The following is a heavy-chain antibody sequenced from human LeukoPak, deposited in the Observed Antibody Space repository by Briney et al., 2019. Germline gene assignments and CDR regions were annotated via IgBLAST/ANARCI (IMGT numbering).Heavy chain of an antibody. D-gene: IGHD5-24*01. CDR2: IYHSGST. CDR3: VRQSRDGYNHYFDY. CDR1: GGAVSSYY. V-gene: IGHV4-59*08. Sequence: PSETLSLTCTVSGGAVSSYYRSWIRQPPGQGLEWIGYIYHSGSTYYNPSLKSRVTISLETSKNQLSLRLSSVTAADTAVYYCVRQSRDGYNHYFDYWGQGTLVTVSS. J-gene: IGHJ4*02.